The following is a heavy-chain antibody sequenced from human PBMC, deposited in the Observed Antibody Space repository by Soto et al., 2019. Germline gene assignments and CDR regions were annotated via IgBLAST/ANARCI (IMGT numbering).Heavy chain of an antibody. CDR3: ARDQVSRAAYYYGMDV. D-gene: IGHD6-25*01. CDR2: IYYSGST. CDR1: DGSISSGGYY. J-gene: IGHJ6*02. Sequence: SETLSLTCTVSDGSISSGGYYWSWIRQHPGKGLEWIGYIYYSGSTYYNPSLKSRVTISVDTSKNQFSLKLSSVTAADTAVYYCARDQVSRAAYYYGMDVWGQGTTVTVSS. V-gene: IGHV4-31*03.